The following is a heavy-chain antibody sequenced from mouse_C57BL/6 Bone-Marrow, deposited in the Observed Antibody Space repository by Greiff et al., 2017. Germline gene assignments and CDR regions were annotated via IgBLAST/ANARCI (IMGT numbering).Heavy chain of an antibody. CDR1: GYTFTSYW. J-gene: IGHJ3*01. CDR3: ARDGNYVRFFAY. Sequence: QVQLQQPGAELVMPGASVKLSCKASGYTFTSYWMHWVKQRPGQGLEWIGEIDPSDSYTNYNQKFKGKSTLTVDKSSSTAYMQLSSLTSEDSAVYYGARDGNYVRFFAYWGQGTLVTVSA. V-gene: IGHV1-69*01. D-gene: IGHD2-1*01. CDR2: IDPSDSYT.